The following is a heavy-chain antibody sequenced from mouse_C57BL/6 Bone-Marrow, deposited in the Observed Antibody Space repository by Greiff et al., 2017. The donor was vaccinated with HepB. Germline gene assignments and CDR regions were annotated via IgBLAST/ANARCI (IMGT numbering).Heavy chain of an antibody. V-gene: IGHV3-6*01. CDR1: GYSITSGYY. J-gene: IGHJ2*01. Sequence: EVKLLESGPGLVKPSQSLSLTCSVTGYSITSGYYWNWIRQFPGNKLEWMGYISYDGSNNYNPSLKNRISITRDTSKNQFFLKLNSVTTEDTATYYCARDPYDGYYFDYWGQGTTLTVSS. CDR2: ISYDGSN. CDR3: ARDPYDGYYFDY. D-gene: IGHD2-3*01.